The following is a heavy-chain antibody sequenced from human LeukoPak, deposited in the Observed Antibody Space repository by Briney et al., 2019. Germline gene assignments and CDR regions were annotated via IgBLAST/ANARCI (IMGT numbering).Heavy chain of an antibody. CDR3: SRDDNWGRENFDY. V-gene: IGHV3-11*01. CDR2: ISSSGSTI. Sequence: GGSLRLSCAASGFTFSDYYMSWIRQAPGKGLEWVSYISSSGSTIYYADSVKGRFTISRDNAKNSLYLQMNSLKTEDTAVYYCSRDDNWGRENFDYWGQGTLVTVSS. J-gene: IGHJ4*02. CDR1: GFTFSDYY. D-gene: IGHD7-27*01.